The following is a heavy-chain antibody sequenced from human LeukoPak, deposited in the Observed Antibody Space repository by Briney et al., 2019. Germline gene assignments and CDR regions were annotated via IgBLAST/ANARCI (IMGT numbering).Heavy chain of an antibody. CDR2: MNPNSGDI. CDR3: ARGGCDILTGSYRVRYYFDY. D-gene: IGHD3-9*01. J-gene: IGHJ4*02. CDR1: GYTFTASY. Sequence: ASVKVSCKASGYTFTASYIHWVRLAPGQGLEWMGWMNPNSGDIHYAQKFQGRVTMTRDTSISTAYMDLSRLGSDDTAVYYCARGGCDILTGSYRVRYYFDYWGQGTLVTVSS. V-gene: IGHV1-2*02.